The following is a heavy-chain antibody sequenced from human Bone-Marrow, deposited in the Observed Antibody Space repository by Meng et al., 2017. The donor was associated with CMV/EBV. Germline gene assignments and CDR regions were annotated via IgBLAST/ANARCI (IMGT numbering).Heavy chain of an antibody. CDR3: ARGGNFLTWGMDV. CDR1: GFTFSSYA. D-gene: IGHD3-9*01. V-gene: IGHV3-30*04. J-gene: IGHJ6*02. CDR2: ISYDGSNK. Sequence: GESLKISCAASGFTFSSYAMYWVRQAPGKGLEWVAVISYDGSNKYYADSVKGRFTISRDNSKNTLYLQMNSLRAEDTAVYYCARGGNFLTWGMDVWGQGPTV.